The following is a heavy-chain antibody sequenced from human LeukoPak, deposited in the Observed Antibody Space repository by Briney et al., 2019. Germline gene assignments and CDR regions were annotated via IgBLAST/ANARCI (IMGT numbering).Heavy chain of an antibody. CDR1: GFAFSSYW. CDR2: IKLDGSEK. J-gene: IGHJ3*02. D-gene: IGHD7-27*01. V-gene: IGHV3-7*01. CDR3: ARRNWGSGGGFDI. Sequence: GGSLRLSFAASGFAFSSYWLGWFRQAPGKGLEWLGNIKLDGSEKYYVDSVKGRFTISRDNANNSLYLQMNSLRAEDTAVYYCARRNWGSGGGFDIWGQGTMVTVSS.